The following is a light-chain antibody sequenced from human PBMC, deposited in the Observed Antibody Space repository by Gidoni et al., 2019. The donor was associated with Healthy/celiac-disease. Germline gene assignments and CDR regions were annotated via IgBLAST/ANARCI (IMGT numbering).Light chain of an antibody. V-gene: IGKV1-5*03. CDR1: QSISSW. CDR2: KAS. Sequence: DIQMTQSPYTLSASVGDRVTITCRASQSISSWLAWYQQKPGNAPKLLIYKASSLESGVPSRFSCSGSGTEFTLTISSLQPDDFATYYCQQYNSYPLLYTFGQGTKLEIK. J-gene: IGKJ2*01. CDR3: QQYNSYPLLYT.